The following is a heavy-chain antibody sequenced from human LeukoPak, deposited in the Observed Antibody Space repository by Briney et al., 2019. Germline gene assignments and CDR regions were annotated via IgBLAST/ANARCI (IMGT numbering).Heavy chain of an antibody. D-gene: IGHD6-13*01. Sequence: GGSLRLSCAASGFTSSSYWMNWARQAPVKGLEWVASINHNGNVNYYVDSVKGRFTISRDKSKNTLYLQMNSLRAEDTAVYYCARDSGFSSSWYYFDYWGQGTLVTVSS. CDR3: ARDSGFSSSWYYFDY. V-gene: IGHV3-7*01. J-gene: IGHJ4*02. CDR2: INHNGNVN. CDR1: GFTSSSYW.